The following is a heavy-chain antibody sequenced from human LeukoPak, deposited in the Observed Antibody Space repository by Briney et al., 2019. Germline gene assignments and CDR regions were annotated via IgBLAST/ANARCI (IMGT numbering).Heavy chain of an antibody. D-gene: IGHD6-13*01. Sequence: GGSLRLSCAASGFTFSSYGMHWVRQAPGKGLEWVAFIRYDGSNKYYADSVKGRFTISRDNSKNTLYLQMNSLRAEDTAVYYCAREESSSWYGGDWFDPWGXGTLVTVSS. CDR3: AREESSSWYGGDWFDP. CDR1: GFTFSSYG. V-gene: IGHV3-30*02. J-gene: IGHJ5*02. CDR2: IRYDGSNK.